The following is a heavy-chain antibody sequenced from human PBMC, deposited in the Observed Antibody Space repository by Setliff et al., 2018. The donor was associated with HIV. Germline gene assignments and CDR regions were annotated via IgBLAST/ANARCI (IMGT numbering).Heavy chain of an antibody. CDR3: AKDNTWIPNGFDY. D-gene: IGHD5-18*01. CDR2: ISSSGFPI. J-gene: IGHJ4*02. Sequence: PGGSLRLSCAASGFTFDDYTMHWVRQAPGKAPEWVAQISSSGFPIYYADSVRGRFTASRDNGKNSLFLQMNSLRAEDTAVYYCAKDNTWIPNGFDYWGQGTLVTVSS. V-gene: IGHV3-43*01. CDR1: GFTFDDYT.